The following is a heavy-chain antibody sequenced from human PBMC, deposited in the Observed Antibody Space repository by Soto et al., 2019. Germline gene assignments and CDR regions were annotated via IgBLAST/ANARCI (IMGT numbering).Heavy chain of an antibody. J-gene: IGHJ6*02. CDR3: ARDLAAGNNHYYYGMDV. Sequence: GESLRLSCAASGFTFSSYGMHWVRQATGKGLEWVAVIWYDGSNKYYAVSVKGRFTISRDNSKNTLYLQMNSLRAEDTAVYYCARDLAAGNNHYYYGMDVWGQGTTVTVSS. CDR2: IWYDGSNK. CDR1: GFTFSSYG. V-gene: IGHV3-33*01. D-gene: IGHD6-13*01.